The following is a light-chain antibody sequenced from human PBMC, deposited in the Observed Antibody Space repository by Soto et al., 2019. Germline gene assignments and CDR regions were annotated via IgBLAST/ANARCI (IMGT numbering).Light chain of an antibody. CDR1: QSISSY. Sequence: DIQMTQSPSSLSASVGDRVTSTCRASQSISSYLNWYQQKPGKAPKLLIYAASSLQSGVPSRFSCSGSGTAFTLTISSLQPADFATYSCQQSYSTPLTFGGGTKVEIK. V-gene: IGKV1-39*01. CDR2: AAS. J-gene: IGKJ4*01. CDR3: QQSYSTPLT.